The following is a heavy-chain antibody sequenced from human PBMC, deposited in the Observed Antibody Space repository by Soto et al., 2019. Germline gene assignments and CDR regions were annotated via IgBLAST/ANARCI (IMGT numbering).Heavy chain of an antibody. CDR1: GYSFTNYW. Sequence: EVLLVQSGTEVTMPWESLRISCKGSGYSFTNYWISWVRQMPGKGLEWMGRINPSDSYTNYSPSFQGHVTISADKSVSTAYLQWSSLKASDTAMYYCARQEGDPGYFDLWGRGTLVIVSS. D-gene: IGHD3-16*01. J-gene: IGHJ2*01. CDR3: ARQEGDPGYFDL. V-gene: IGHV5-10-1*01. CDR2: INPSDSYT.